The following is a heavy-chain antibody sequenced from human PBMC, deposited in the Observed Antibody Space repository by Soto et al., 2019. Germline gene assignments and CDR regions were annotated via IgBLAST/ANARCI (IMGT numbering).Heavy chain of an antibody. Sequence: QVQLQESGPGLVKPSQTLSLTCTVSGGSISSGGYYWSWIRQHPGKGLEWIGYIYYSGSTYYNPSLKSRVTISVDTSKNQFSLKLSSVTAADTAVYYCAREISSTGYYYYYYMDVWGKGTTVTVSS. CDR3: AREISSTGYYYYYYMDV. J-gene: IGHJ6*03. CDR2: IYYSGST. CDR1: GGSISSGGYY. V-gene: IGHV4-31*03. D-gene: IGHD3-3*02.